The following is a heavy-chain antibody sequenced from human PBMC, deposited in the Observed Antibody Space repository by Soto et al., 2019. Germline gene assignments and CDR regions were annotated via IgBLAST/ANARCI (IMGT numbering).Heavy chain of an antibody. CDR1: GGSISGFY. CDR3: ARDRYGLDV. CDR2: IYYSGST. V-gene: IGHV4-59*12. Sequence: SETLSLTCTVSGGSISGFYWSWIRQPPGKGLEWIGYIYYSGSTNYNPSLESRVTISVDTSKNQFSLKLTSLSAADTAVYFCARDRYGLDVWGQGTTVT. J-gene: IGHJ6*02.